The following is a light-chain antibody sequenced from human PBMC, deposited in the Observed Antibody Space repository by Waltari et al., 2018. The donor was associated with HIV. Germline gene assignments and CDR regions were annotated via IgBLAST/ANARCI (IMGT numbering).Light chain of an antibody. Sequence: QSALTQPASLSGSPGHSIPIPCRGSGSDIRLYPLVSWYRQEPGKAPRLLIYGVSNRPSEISRRFSGSKARTTASLTISALQAEDEGDYYCSAYTMSGSLVFGGGTKLTVL. J-gene: IGLJ2*01. CDR1: GSDIRLYPL. V-gene: IGLV2-14*01. CDR2: GVS. CDR3: SAYTMSGSLV.